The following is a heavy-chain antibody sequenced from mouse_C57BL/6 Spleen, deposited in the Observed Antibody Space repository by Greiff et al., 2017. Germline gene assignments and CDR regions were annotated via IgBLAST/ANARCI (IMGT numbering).Heavy chain of an antibody. Sequence: VQLQQSVAELVRPGASVKLSCTASGFNIKNTYMHWVKQRPEQGLEWIGRLDPANGNTKYAPKFQGKATITADTSSNTAYLQLSSLTSEDTAIYYCGAGNYYGSSYGFAYWGQGTLVTVSA. CDR3: GAGNYYGSSYGFAY. CDR1: GFNIKNTY. J-gene: IGHJ3*01. D-gene: IGHD1-1*01. CDR2: LDPANGNT. V-gene: IGHV14-3*01.